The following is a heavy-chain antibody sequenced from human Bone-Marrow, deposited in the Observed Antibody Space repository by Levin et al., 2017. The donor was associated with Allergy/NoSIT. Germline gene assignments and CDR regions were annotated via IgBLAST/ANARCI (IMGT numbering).Heavy chain of an antibody. D-gene: IGHD6-19*01. Sequence: SETLSLTCTVSGGSISSSTNYWGWIRQPPGTGLEWIGSVYYSGATFRNPSLKTRVTISVDTSKNQFSLKLRSVTAADTAAYYCVRDCVPLDIAVAGHGMDVWGQGTTVTVSS. CDR3: VRDCVPLDIAVAGHGMDV. V-gene: IGHV4-39*07. J-gene: IGHJ6*02. CDR1: GGSISSSTNY. CDR2: VYYSGAT.